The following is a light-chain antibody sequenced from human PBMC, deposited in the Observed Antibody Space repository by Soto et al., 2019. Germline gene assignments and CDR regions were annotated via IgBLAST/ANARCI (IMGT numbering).Light chain of an antibody. Sequence: QSALTQPASVSASPVQSITISCTGTSSAFGVYNYVSWYQQHPGKVPKLMIYHVSDRPSGVSHRFSGSKSGNTASLTISGLQAEDEADYYCGSYTSSRTYVFGTGTKVTVL. CDR1: SSAFGVYNY. V-gene: IGLV2-14*01. CDR2: HVS. J-gene: IGLJ1*01. CDR3: GSYTSSRTYV.